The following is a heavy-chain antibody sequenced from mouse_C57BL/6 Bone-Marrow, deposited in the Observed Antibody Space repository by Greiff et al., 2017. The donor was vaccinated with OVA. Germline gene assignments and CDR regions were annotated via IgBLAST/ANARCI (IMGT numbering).Heavy chain of an antibody. V-gene: IGHV1-81*01. J-gene: IGHJ2*01. CDR2: IYPRSGNT. CDR1: GYTFTSYG. CDR3: ERIYYYGSSYGYFDY. D-gene: IGHD1-1*01. Sequence: QVQLQQSGAELARPGASVKLSCKASGYTFTSYGISWVKQRTGQGLEWIGEIYPRSGNTYYNETFKGKATLTADKSSRTAYMELRSLTSEDSAVYFCERIYYYGSSYGYFDYWGQGTTLTVSS.